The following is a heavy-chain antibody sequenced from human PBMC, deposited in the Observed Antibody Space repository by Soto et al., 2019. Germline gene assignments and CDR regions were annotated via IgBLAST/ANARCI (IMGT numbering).Heavy chain of an antibody. CDR2: IIPIFGTA. V-gene: IGHV1-69*01. Sequence: QVQLVQSGAEVKKPGSSVKVSCKASGGTFSSYATSWVRQAPGQGLEWMGGIIPIFGTANYAQKFQGRVTITADESTSTGYMELSSLRSEDTAVYYCARGLVYSGSSTGYYYYYGMDVWGQGTTVTVSS. CDR3: ARGLVYSGSSTGYYYYYGMDV. D-gene: IGHD1-26*01. CDR1: GGTFSSYA. J-gene: IGHJ6*02.